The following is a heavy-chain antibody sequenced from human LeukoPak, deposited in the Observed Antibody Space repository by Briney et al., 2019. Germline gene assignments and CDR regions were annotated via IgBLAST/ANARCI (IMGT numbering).Heavy chain of an antibody. J-gene: IGHJ4*02. CDR3: ARAYGPGSYYKEGDFDY. D-gene: IGHD3-10*01. V-gene: IGHV1-2*02. CDR2: INPNSGGT. CDR1: GYTFTGYY. Sequence: ASVKVSCKASGYTFTGYYMHWVRQAPGQGLEWMGWINPNSGGTNYAQKFQGRVTMTRDTSISTAYMELSRLRSDDTAVYYCARAYGPGSYYKEGDFDYWGQGTLVTVSS.